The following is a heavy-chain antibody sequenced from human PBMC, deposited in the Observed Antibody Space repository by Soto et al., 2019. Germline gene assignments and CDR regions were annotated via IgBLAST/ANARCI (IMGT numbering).Heavy chain of an antibody. D-gene: IGHD1-26*01. J-gene: IGHJ4*02. V-gene: IGHV1-69*12. CDR2: IIPIFGTA. CDR1: GGTFSSYA. Sequence: QVQLVQSGAEVKKPGSSVKVSCKASGGTFSSYAISWVRQAPGQGLEWMGGIIPIFGTANYAQKFQGRVTITADETTSTADMELSSLRSEDTAVYYCAVEPRIVGATLFDYWGQGTLVTVSS. CDR3: AVEPRIVGATLFDY.